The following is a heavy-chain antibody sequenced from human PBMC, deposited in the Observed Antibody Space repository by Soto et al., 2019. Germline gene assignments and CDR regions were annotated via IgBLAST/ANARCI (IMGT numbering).Heavy chain of an antibody. J-gene: IGHJ4*02. D-gene: IGHD3-22*01. CDR3: ARDNDSSGYYYPVLMPPPGH. V-gene: IGHV3-33*01. CDR1: GFTFSSYG. CDR2: IWYDGSNK. Sequence: GGSLRLSCAASGFTFSSYGMHWVRQAPGKGLEWVAVIWYDGSNKYYADSVKGRFTISRDNSKNTLYLQMNSLRAEDTAVYYCARDNDSSGYYYPVLMPPPGHWGQGTLVTVSS.